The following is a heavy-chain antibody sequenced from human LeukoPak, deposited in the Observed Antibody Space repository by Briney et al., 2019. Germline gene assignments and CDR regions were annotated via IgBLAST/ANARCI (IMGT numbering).Heavy chain of an antibody. V-gene: IGHV4-34*01. J-gene: IGHJ4*02. D-gene: IGHD3-16*02. Sequence: SETLSLTCAVYGGSFSGYYWSWIRQPPGKGLEWIGEINHSGSTNYNPSLKSRVTISVDTSKNQFSLKLSSVTAADTAVYYCARHWTYYDYVWGSYRPYYFDCWGQGTLVTVSS. CDR1: GGSFSGYY. CDR3: ARHWTYYDYVWGSYRPYYFDC. CDR2: INHSGST.